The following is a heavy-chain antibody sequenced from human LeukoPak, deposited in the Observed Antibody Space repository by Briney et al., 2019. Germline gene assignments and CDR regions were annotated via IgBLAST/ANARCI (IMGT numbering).Heavy chain of an antibody. CDR3: AQRAPYSPVYSQD. Sequence: PSETLSLTCTVSGNSITLHFWRWIRHPPGKGLEWIGYLYHSGTTNYNPSLKSRVTISVDTSKNQFSQKLTSVTDANWAVDYCAQRAPYSPVYSQDWGQGTLVTVAS. CDR1: GNSITLHF. J-gene: IGHJ1*01. CDR2: LYHSGTT. D-gene: IGHD2-21*01. V-gene: IGHV4-59*11.